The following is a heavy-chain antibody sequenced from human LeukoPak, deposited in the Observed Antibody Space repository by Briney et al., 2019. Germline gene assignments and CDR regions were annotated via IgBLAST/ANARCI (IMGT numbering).Heavy chain of an antibody. CDR3: ARDGPNYYDSSGYSTFDP. J-gene: IGHJ5*02. CDR2: ISAYNGNT. D-gene: IGHD3-22*01. Sequence: ASVKVSCKASGGTFSSYAISWVRQAPGQGLEWMGWISAYNGNTNYAQKLQGRVTMTTDTSTSTAYMELRSLRSDDTAVYYCARDGPNYYDSSGYSTFDPWGQGTLVTVSS. CDR1: GGTFSSYA. V-gene: IGHV1-18*01.